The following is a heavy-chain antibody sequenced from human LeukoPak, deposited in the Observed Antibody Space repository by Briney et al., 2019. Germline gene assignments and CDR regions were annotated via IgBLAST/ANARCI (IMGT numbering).Heavy chain of an antibody. CDR2: IYYSGST. Sequence: PSETLSLTCTVSGGSISSYYWSWIRQPPGKGLEWIGYIYYSGSTNYNPSLKSRVTISVDTSKNQFSLKLNSVTAADTAVYYCARGTAAAFYYYYYYMDVWGKGTTVTVSS. V-gene: IGHV4-59*13. CDR1: GGSISSYY. D-gene: IGHD6-13*01. J-gene: IGHJ6*03. CDR3: ARGTAAAFYYYYYYMDV.